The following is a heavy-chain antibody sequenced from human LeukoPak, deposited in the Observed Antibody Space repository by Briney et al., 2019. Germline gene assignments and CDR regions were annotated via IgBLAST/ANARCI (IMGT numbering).Heavy chain of an antibody. J-gene: IGHJ4*02. CDR1: GFTFNKYW. CDR2: VDSVGGGT. CDR3: ARGRPHLLPDS. D-gene: IGHD2-15*01. Sequence: GGSLRLSCAASGFTFNKYWIHWVRQDTGFGLVWVSRVDSVGGGTTFVASVTCCFTISRDNAKKTVYLQMIILRVEDTAVYYCARGRPHLLPDSWGQGTLVTVSS. V-gene: IGHV3-74*01.